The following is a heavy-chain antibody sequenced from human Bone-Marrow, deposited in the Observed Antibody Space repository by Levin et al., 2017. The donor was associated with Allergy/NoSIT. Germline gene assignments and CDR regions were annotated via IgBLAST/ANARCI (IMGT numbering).Heavy chain of an antibody. CDR3: ARTTDSGSYYVI. V-gene: IGHV1-69*13. J-gene: IGHJ4*02. D-gene: IGHD1-26*01. CDR1: GGTFSSYA. CDR2: IIPIFGTA. Sequence: ASVKVSCKASGGTFSSYAISWVRQAPGQGLEWMGGIIPIFGTANYAQKFQGRVTITADESTSTAYMELSSLRSEDTAVYYCARTTDSGSYYVIWGQGTLVTVSS.